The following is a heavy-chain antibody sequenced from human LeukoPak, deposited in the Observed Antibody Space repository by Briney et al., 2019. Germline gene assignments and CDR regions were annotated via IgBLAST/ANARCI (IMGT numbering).Heavy chain of an antibody. V-gene: IGHV3-23*01. CDR2: ITGSGGAV. Sequence: GGSLRLSCAASEFTFSSYDIIWVRQAPGKGLEWVSWITGSGGAVKYTDSVKGRFTISRDNSKNTLYLQMNSLRAEDTAVYYCAKSVINGPKHEAATVVSDYWGQGTLVTVSS. D-gene: IGHD4-23*01. CDR3: AKSVINGPKHEAATVVSDY. J-gene: IGHJ4*02. CDR1: EFTFSSYD.